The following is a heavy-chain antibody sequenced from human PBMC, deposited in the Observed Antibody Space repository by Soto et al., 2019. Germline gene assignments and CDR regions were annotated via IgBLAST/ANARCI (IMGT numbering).Heavy chain of an antibody. CDR1: GYTFTSYA. V-gene: IGHV1-2*04. CDR3: ARDGDMVRGVLFDY. Sequence: ASVKVSCKASGYTFTSYAMHWVRQAPGQGLEWMGWINPNSGGTNYAQKFQGWVTMTRDTSISTAYMELSRLRSDDTAVYYCARDGDMVRGVLFDYWGQGTLVTVSS. J-gene: IGHJ4*02. CDR2: INPNSGGT. D-gene: IGHD3-10*01.